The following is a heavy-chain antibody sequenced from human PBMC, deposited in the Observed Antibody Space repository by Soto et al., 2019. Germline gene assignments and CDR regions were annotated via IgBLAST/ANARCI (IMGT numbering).Heavy chain of an antibody. CDR3: ARKSGYSYGYFDY. V-gene: IGHV4-28*01. CDR1: GYSISSSNW. Sequence: SETLSLTCAVSGYSISSSNWWGWIRQPPGKGLEWIGYIYYSGSTYYNPSLKSRVTMSVDTSKNQFSLKLSSVTAVDTAVYYCARKSGYSYGYFDYWGQGTLVTVS. D-gene: IGHD5-18*01. CDR2: IYYSGST. J-gene: IGHJ4*02.